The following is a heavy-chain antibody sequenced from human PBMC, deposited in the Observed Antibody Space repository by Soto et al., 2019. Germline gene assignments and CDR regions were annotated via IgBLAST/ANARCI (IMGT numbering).Heavy chain of an antibody. V-gene: IGHV4-59*01. CDR2: IYYSGET. CDR1: GDSISRYY. Sequence: QVQLQESGPGLVKPSETLSLTCTVSGDSISRYYWSWIRLSPGKGLEWIGYIYYSGETNYNPSVKRRVTRSVDRTKNQFSLKLSSVTAADTAVYYWARDQGGEFLKGSGMDVWGQGTTVTVSS. J-gene: IGHJ6*02. CDR3: ARDQGGEFLKGSGMDV. D-gene: IGHD3-10*01.